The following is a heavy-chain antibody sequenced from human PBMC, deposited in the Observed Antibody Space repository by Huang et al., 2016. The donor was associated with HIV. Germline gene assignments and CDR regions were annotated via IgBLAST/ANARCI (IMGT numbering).Heavy chain of an antibody. CDR1: GFLFTTFT. CDR2: IAGSGSSI. Sequence: EVQLEESGGALVKPGGSLSLSCAATGFLFTTFTMHWVRQAPGKGLEWVYAIAGSGSSIYYADAVKGRFTISRDNTKKSLYLQMSSLSVDDTAFYFCARGGPVGYFNLWGHGTLVSVSS. J-gene: IGHJ4*03. CDR3: ARGGPVGYFNL. V-gene: IGHV3-21*01. D-gene: IGHD2-15*01.